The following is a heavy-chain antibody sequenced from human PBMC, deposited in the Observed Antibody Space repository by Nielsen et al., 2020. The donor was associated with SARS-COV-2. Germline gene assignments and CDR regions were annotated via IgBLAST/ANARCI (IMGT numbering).Heavy chain of an antibody. J-gene: IGHJ5*02. V-gene: IGHV3-23*01. CDR1: GFTFSSYA. CDR3: AKRGLTGSGSYWFDP. Sequence: GESLKISCAASGFTFSSYAMSWVRQAPGKGLEWVSAISGSGGSTYYADSVKGRFTISRDNSKNTLYLQMNSLRAEDTAVYYCAKRGLTGSGSYWFDPWGQGTLVTVSS. D-gene: IGHD6-19*01. CDR2: ISGSGGST.